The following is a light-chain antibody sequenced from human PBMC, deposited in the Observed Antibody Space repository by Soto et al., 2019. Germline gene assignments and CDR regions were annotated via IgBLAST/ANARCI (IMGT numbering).Light chain of an antibody. Sequence: EIVLTQSPATLSLSPGERATISCGASQSVSSFLAWYQQKPGQAPRLLIYDASNRATGIPARFSGSGSGTDFTLTISGLEPEVFAFYYCQRGSNGQFIFAPGTRVDIK. J-gene: IGKJ3*01. CDR1: QSVSSF. CDR2: DAS. CDR3: QRGSNGQFI. V-gene: IGKV3-11*01.